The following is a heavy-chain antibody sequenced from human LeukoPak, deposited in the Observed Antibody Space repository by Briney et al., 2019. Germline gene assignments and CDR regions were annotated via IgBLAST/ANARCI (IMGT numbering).Heavy chain of an antibody. J-gene: IGHJ5*02. Sequence: ASVKVSCKASGGTFSSYAISWVRQAPGQGPEWMGGIIPIFGTANYAQKFQGRVTITADESTSTAYMELSSLRSEDTAVYYCARGEGGQYYYDSSGYYLDNWFDPWGQGTLVTVSS. CDR3: ARGEGGQYYYDSSGYYLDNWFDP. D-gene: IGHD3-22*01. CDR2: IIPIFGTA. CDR1: GGTFSSYA. V-gene: IGHV1-69*13.